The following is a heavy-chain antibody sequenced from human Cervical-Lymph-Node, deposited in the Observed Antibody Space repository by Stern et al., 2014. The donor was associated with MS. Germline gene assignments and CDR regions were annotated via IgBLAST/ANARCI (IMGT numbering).Heavy chain of an antibody. CDR1: GYRFINNW. J-gene: IGHJ4*02. D-gene: IGHD2-21*01. Sequence: VQLVQSGAEVRKPGDSLKISCKTSGYRFINNWIAWVRQAPGKGLEWIGIIYPGDSDIRYSPSFQGHVTISVDKSTSTAYLQWSSLKASDTAVYYCARWSVACDSWGQGALITVSS. V-gene: IGHV5-51*01. CDR3: ARWSVACDS. CDR2: IYPGDSDI.